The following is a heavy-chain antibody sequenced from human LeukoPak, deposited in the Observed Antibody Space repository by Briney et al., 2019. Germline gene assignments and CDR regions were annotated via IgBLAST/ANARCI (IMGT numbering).Heavy chain of an antibody. V-gene: IGHV2-5*02. CDR3: AHSRQVVTSSAGYFDY. J-gene: IGHJ4*02. D-gene: IGHD2-21*02. CDR1: GFSLSTRGVG. CDR2: IYWDDDK. Sequence: SGPTLMQPTPTLTLTCTFSGFSLSTRGVGVGWIRQPPGKALEWLALIYWDDDKRYSPSLKSRLTITKDTSKNQVVLTMTNMDPVDTATYYCAHSRQVVTSSAGYFDYWGQGTLVTVSS.